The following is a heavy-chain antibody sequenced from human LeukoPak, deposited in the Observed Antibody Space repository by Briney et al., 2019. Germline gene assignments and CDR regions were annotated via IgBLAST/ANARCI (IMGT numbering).Heavy chain of an antibody. CDR3: ARHPGIVGY. CDR2: ISGSGGST. D-gene: IGHD1-26*01. V-gene: IGHV3-23*01. Sequence: GGALRLPCAASGFTFSSYAMSWVRQAPGKGLEWVSAISGSGGSTYNADSVKGRFTISRDNSKNTLYLQRNSLRAEDTAVYYCARHPGIVGYWGQGTLVTVSS. CDR1: GFTFSSYA. J-gene: IGHJ4*02.